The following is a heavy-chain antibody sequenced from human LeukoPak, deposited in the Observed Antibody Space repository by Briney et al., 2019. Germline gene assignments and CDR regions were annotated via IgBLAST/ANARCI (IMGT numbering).Heavy chain of an antibody. CDR2: IIPIFGTA. J-gene: IGHJ4*02. Sequence: SVKVSCKASGGTFSSYAISWVRQAPGQGLEWMGGIIPIFGTANYAQKFQGRVTITADESTSTAYMELSSLRSEDTAVYYCARGAQLRFLEWTSTRPLDYWGQGTLVTVSS. V-gene: IGHV1-69*13. CDR3: ARGAQLRFLEWTSTRPLDY. D-gene: IGHD3-3*01. CDR1: GGTFSSYA.